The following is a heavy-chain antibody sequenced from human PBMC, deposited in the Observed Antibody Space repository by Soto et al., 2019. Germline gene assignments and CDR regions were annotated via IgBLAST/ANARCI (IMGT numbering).Heavy chain of an antibody. D-gene: IGHD6-13*01. J-gene: IGHJ4*02. Sequence: DVQLVETGGGMIQPGGSLRLSCAPSGFIVSSSYMSWVRQAPAKGLEWVSVLYSDGRTYYADSVKGRFTISRDNSKNTLYLQMNSLSAEDTAVYYCARCSGWYGQCYFDCWGQGTLVTVSS. CDR1: GFIVSSSY. CDR2: LYSDGRT. V-gene: IGHV3-53*02. CDR3: ARCSGWYGQCYFDC.